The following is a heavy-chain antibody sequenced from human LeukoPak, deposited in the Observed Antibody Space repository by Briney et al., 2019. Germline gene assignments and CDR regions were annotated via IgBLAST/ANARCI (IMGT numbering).Heavy chain of an antibody. CDR3: ARRRYYDGSGYLG. D-gene: IGHD3-22*01. CDR1: GDSVSRSDSY. CDR2: IYHSGRT. Sequence: PSETLSLTCSVPGDSVSRSDSYWDWIRQPPGKGLEWIGTIYHSGRTYYSPSLKSRVTMSVDPSNNQFSLNLRSVTAADTAVYYCARRRYYDGSGYLGWGQGSLLSVSS. J-gene: IGHJ1*01. V-gene: IGHV4-39*01.